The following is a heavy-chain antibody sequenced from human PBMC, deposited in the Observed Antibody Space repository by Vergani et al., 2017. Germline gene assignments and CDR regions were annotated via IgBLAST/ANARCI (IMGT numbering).Heavy chain of an antibody. J-gene: IGHJ5*02. CDR1: GGSISSSSYY. V-gene: IGHV4-39*01. CDR3: ARRGTTGTTWFDP. Sequence: QVQLQESGPGLVKPSETLSLTCTVSGGSISSSSYYWGWIRQPPGKGLEWIGSIYYSGSTYYNPSLKSRVTISVDTSKNQFSLKLSSVTAADTAVYYCARRGTTGTTWFDPWGQGTLVTVSS. D-gene: IGHD1-1*01. CDR2: IYYSGST.